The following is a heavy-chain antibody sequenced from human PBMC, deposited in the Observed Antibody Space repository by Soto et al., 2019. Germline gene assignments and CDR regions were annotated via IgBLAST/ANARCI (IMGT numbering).Heavy chain of an antibody. Sequence: QLQLQESGPGLVKPSETLSLTCTVSGASISSSNYYWGWIRQPPGKGLEWIGSIYYSGSTYYNPSLKCRVTIPVNTSKNQLSLKLSSVTAADTAVYYCASQYYDFWSGYAYYFDYWGQGTLSPSPQ. CDR3: ASQYYDFWSGYAYYFDY. J-gene: IGHJ4*02. V-gene: IGHV4-39*01. CDR2: IYYSGST. D-gene: IGHD3-3*01. CDR1: GASISSSNYY.